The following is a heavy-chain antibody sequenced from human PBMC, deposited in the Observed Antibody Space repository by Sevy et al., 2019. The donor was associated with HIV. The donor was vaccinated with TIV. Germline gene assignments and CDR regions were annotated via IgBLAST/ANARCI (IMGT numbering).Heavy chain of an antibody. J-gene: IGHJ4*02. CDR3: ARDRGSSGWYPFDY. CDR1: GGSVSSGSYY. Sequence: SETLSLTCTVSGGSVSSGSYYWSWIPQAPGKGLEWIGYIYYSGSTNYNPSLKRRVTISVDTSKNQFSLKLSSVTAADTAVLYCARDRGSSGWYPFDYWGQGTLVTVSS. CDR2: IYYSGST. V-gene: IGHV4-61*01. D-gene: IGHD6-19*01.